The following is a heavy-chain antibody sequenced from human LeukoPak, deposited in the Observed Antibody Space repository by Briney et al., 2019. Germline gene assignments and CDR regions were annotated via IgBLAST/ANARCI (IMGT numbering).Heavy chain of an antibody. CDR1: GGSIRGGYY. V-gene: IGHV4-34*01. CDR2: INHRGST. J-gene: IGHJ4*02. CDR3: ARSVAGYFDY. D-gene: IGHD6-19*01. Sequence: PSETLSLTCGVCGGSIRGGYYWSWIRQPPVEGLEWIGEINHRGSTNYNPSLKSRVTTSVDTSKNQFSLKVTSVTAADTAMYFCARSVAGYFDYWGQGTLVTVSS.